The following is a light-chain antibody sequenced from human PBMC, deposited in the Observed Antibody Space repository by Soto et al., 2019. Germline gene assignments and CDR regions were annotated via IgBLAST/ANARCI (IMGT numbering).Light chain of an antibody. V-gene: IGKV3-15*01. J-gene: IGKJ1*01. CDR3: QQRSHWRT. Sequence: EIVMTHSPATLSVSPGERATLSCRASQSVSSNLAWYQQKPGQAPRLLIYGASTRATGIPARFSGSGSGTEFTLTISSLQSEDFAVYYCQQRSHWRTFGQGTRWIS. CDR2: GAS. CDR1: QSVSSN.